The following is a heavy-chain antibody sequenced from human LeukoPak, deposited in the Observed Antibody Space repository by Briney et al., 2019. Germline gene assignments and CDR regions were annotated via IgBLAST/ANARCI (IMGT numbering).Heavy chain of an antibody. Sequence: GGSLRLSCAASGSPFSSYSMNWVRQAPGKGLEWVSSISSSSSYIYYADSVKGRFTISRDNSKNSLYLIMNSLRTEDTALYYCTKGRVATVGGAKYAMDVWGQGTAVTVSS. CDR3: TKGRVATVGGAKYAMDV. CDR2: ISSSSSYI. CDR1: GSPFSSYS. J-gene: IGHJ6*02. D-gene: IGHD5-12*01. V-gene: IGHV3-21*04.